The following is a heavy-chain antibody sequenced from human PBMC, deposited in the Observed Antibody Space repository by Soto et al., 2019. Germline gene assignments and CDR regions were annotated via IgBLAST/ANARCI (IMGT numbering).Heavy chain of an antibody. CDR2: IWYDGSNK. V-gene: IGHV3-33*01. CDR3: ARASYSSSFNVYPYFDY. D-gene: IGHD6-6*01. CDR1: GFTFSSYG. J-gene: IGHJ4*02. Sequence: GGSLRLSCAASGFTFSSYGMHWVRQAPGKGLEWVAVIWYDGSNKYYADSVKGRFTISRDNSKNTLYLQMNSLRAEDTAVYYHARASYSSSFNVYPYFDYWGQGTLVTVSS.